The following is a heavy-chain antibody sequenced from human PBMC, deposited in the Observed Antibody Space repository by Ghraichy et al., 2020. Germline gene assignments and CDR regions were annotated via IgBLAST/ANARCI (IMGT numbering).Heavy chain of an antibody. CDR3: ARSLEGIAARQGAGAFDI. V-gene: IGHV5-51*01. CDR1: GYSFTSYW. Sequence: GESLNISCKGSGYSFTSYWIGWVRQMPGKGLEWMGIIYPGDSDTRYSPSFQGQVTISADKSISTAYLQWSSLKASDTAMYYCARSLEGIAARQGAGAFDIWGQGTMVTVSS. CDR2: IYPGDSDT. D-gene: IGHD6-6*01. J-gene: IGHJ3*02.